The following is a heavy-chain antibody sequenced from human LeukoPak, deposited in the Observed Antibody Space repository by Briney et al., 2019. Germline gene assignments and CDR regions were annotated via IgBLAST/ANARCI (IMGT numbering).Heavy chain of an antibody. D-gene: IGHD2-15*01. CDR2: IIPIFGTA. CDR1: GGTFSSYA. Sequence: SVKVSCKASGGTFSSYAISWVRQAPGQGLEWMGGIIPIFGTANYAQKFQGRVTITADESTSTTYMELSSLRSEDTAVYYCARGTPGYCSGGSCYSYMDVWGKGTTVTVSS. J-gene: IGHJ6*03. V-gene: IGHV1-69*01. CDR3: ARGTPGYCSGGSCYSYMDV.